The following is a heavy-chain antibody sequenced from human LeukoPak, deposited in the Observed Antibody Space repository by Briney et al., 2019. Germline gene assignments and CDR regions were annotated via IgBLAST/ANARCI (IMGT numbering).Heavy chain of an antibody. D-gene: IGHD3-22*01. Sequence: KPGGSLRLSCAASGFTFSDYYMSWIRQAPGKGLEWVSYISSSGSTIYFADSVKGRFTISRDNAKNSLCLQMNSLRAEDTAVYYCARERDANYYDSSGYYSIRDYWGQGTLVTVSS. CDR2: ISSSGSTI. V-gene: IGHV3-11*04. CDR1: GFTFSDYY. CDR3: ARERDANYYDSSGYYSIRDY. J-gene: IGHJ4*02.